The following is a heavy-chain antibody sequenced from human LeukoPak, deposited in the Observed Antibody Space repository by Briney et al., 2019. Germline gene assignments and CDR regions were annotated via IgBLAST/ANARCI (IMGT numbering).Heavy chain of an antibody. CDR1: GFTFSNYG. D-gene: IGHD3-10*01. Sequence: GVSLRLSCAASGFTFSNYGMHWARQAPGKGLVWVAVIWYGGSNKYHADSVKGRFTIARDNSKNALYLQMNSLRAEDTAVYYCARGYYASGTSSFYFDYWGQGTLVTVSS. J-gene: IGHJ4*02. CDR3: ARGYYASGTSSFYFDY. CDR2: IWYGGSNK. V-gene: IGHV3-33*01.